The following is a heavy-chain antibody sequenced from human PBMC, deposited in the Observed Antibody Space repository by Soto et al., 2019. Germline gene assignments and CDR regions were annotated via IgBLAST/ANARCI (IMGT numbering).Heavy chain of an antibody. Sequence: QVQLVQSGAEVKKPGASVRVSCKASDYTFSSFGITWVRQAPGQGLEWMGWISIYNGNTKYAQKLQGRVTMSADTITSTAYLDLRSLGSDDTAVYYCETWREIGTTTFDSWGQGFLVTVSS. CDR1: DYTFSSFG. J-gene: IGHJ1*01. V-gene: IGHV1-18*01. D-gene: IGHD1-7*01. CDR3: ETWREIGTTTFDS. CDR2: ISIYNGNT.